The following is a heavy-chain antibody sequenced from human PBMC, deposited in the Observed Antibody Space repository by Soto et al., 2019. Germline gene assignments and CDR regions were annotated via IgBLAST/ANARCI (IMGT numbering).Heavy chain of an antibody. CDR3: ARETSSAGTGWFDP. V-gene: IGHV1-8*01. CDR2: MNPNSGNT. Sequence: QVQLVQSGAEVKKPGASVKVSCKASGYTFTSYDINWVRQATGQGLEWMGWMNPNSGNTGYAQKFQGRVTMTRNTSISTSYMVLSSLGSEDTAVYYCARETSSAGTGWFDPWGQGTLVSFSS. CDR1: GYTFTSYD. D-gene: IGHD6-13*01. J-gene: IGHJ5*02.